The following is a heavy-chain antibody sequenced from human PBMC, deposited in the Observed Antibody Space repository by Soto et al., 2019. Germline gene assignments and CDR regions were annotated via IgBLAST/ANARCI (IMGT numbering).Heavy chain of an antibody. CDR2: IYTSGST. J-gene: IGHJ6*02. D-gene: IGHD1-26*01. CDR1: GGSISSYY. Sequence: PSETLSLTCTVSGGSISSYYWSWIRQPAGKGLEWIGRIYTSGSTNYNPPLKSRVTMSVDTSKNQFSLKLSSVTAADTAVYYCARDGRYLGYYYGMDVWGQGTTVTVSS. CDR3: ARDGRYLGYYYGMDV. V-gene: IGHV4-4*07.